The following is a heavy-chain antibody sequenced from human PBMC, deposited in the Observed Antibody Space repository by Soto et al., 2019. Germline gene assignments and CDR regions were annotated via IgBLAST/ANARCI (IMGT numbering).Heavy chain of an antibody. CDR2: ISWNSGSI. Sequence: EVQLVESGGGLVQPGRSLRLSCAASGFTFDDYAMHWVRQAPGKGLEWVSGISWNSGSIGYADSVKGRFTLSRENAKNSLYRQMNSLRAEDTALYYCAKDGIAARGKTLGPIDYWGQGTLVTVSS. CDR1: GFTFDDYA. V-gene: IGHV3-9*01. J-gene: IGHJ4*02. D-gene: IGHD6-6*01. CDR3: AKDGIAARGKTLGPIDY.